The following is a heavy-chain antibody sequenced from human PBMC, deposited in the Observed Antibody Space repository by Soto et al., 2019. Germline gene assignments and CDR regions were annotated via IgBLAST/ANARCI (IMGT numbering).Heavy chain of an antibody. Sequence: EVQLVQSGAEVKKPGESLRISCKGSGYSFTSYWISWVRQMPGKGLEWMGRIDPSDSYTNYSPSFQGHVTISADKSISTAYPQWSSLKASDTAMYYCARTSMQSRGYSYGHGGMDVWGQGTTVTVSS. CDR2: IDPSDSYT. V-gene: IGHV5-10-1*01. J-gene: IGHJ6*02. CDR1: GYSFTSYW. D-gene: IGHD5-18*01. CDR3: ARTSMQSRGYSYGHGGMDV.